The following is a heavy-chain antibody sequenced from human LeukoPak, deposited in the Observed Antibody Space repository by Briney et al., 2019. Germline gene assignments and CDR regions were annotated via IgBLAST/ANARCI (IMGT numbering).Heavy chain of an antibody. CDR1: GGSISSYY. Sequence: PSETLSLTCTVSGGSISSYYWSWIRQPPGKGLEWIGYIYYSGSTNYNPSLKSRVTISVDTSKNQFSLKLSSVTAADTAVYYCARACSSTSCRRGAFDIWGQGTMVTVSS. D-gene: IGHD2-2*01. CDR3: ARACSSTSCRRGAFDI. CDR2: IYYSGST. J-gene: IGHJ3*02. V-gene: IGHV4-59*01.